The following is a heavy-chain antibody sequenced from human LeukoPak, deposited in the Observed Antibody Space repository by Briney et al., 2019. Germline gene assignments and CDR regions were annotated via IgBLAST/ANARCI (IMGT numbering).Heavy chain of an antibody. CDR2: ISYDGSNQ. V-gene: IGHV3-30*03. CDR3: ARGAVDGYCSGGSCYWVDY. CDR1: GFTFSRNG. D-gene: IGHD2-15*01. J-gene: IGHJ4*02. Sequence: GGSLRLSCAVSGFTFSRNGMHWVRQAPGKGLEWVTFISYDGSNQYYADSVKGRFTISRDNSKNTLYLQMNSLRAEDTAVYYCARGAVDGYCSGGSCYWVDYWGQGTLVTVSS.